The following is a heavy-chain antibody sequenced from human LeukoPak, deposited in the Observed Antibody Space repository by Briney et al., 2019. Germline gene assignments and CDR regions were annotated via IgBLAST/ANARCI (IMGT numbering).Heavy chain of an antibody. Sequence: PSETLSLTCSVSGGSMGTYYWTCVRQPPGKGLEWIGYIYYRGSTNYNPSLKSRVTISEDTAKNQFSLKLTSVTAADTAVYYCARHGAIPEYWGQGSLVIVSS. CDR1: GGSMGTYY. CDR2: IYYRGST. CDR3: ARHGAIPEY. D-gene: IGHD2-21*01. V-gene: IGHV4-59*08. J-gene: IGHJ4*02.